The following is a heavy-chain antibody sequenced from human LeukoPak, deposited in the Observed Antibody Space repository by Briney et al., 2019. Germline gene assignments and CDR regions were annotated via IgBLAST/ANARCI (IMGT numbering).Heavy chain of an antibody. CDR3: SRGGFAHAFDL. J-gene: IGHJ3*01. Sequence: GGSLRLSCAASGFTFSSYAMGWVRQAPGKGLEWVSAISGSGGSTYYADSVKGRFTISRDNAKNTLYLQMNSLTAEDTAVYYCSRGGFAHAFDLWGQGTMVTVSS. CDR1: GFTFSSYA. V-gene: IGHV3-23*01. CDR2: ISGSGGST.